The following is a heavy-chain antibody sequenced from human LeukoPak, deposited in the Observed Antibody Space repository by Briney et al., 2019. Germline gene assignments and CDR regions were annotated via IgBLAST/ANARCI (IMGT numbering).Heavy chain of an antibody. J-gene: IGHJ4*02. CDR3: ARELDY. CDR1: GFTFSSYS. CDR2: ISYDGSNK. V-gene: IGHV3-30*03. Sequence: PGGSLRLSCAASGFTFSSYSMNWVRQAPGKGLQWVAVISYDGSNKYYADSVKGRFTISRDNSKNTLYLQMNSLRAEDTAVYYCARELDYWGQGTLVTVSS.